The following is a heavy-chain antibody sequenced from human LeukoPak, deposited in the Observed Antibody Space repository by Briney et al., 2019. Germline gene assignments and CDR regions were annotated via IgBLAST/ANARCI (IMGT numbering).Heavy chain of an antibody. D-gene: IGHD5-12*01. CDR3: ARAPIWSGYDSYFDY. Sequence: GASVKVSCKASGGTFSSYAISWVRQAPGQGLEWMGRIIPILGIANYAQKFQGRVTMTTDTSTSTAYMELRSLRSDDTAVYYCARAPIWSGYDSYFDYWGQGTLVTVSS. V-gene: IGHV1-69*04. J-gene: IGHJ4*02. CDR1: GGTFSSYA. CDR2: IIPILGIA.